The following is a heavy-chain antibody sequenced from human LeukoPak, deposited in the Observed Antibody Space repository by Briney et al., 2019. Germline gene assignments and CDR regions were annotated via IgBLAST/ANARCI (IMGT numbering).Heavy chain of an antibody. CDR2: IYYSGST. V-gene: IGHV4-59*12. CDR3: ARAGGYCSGGTCYSFDY. Sequence: PGGSLRLSCAASGFTFSSYSMNWVRQAPGKGLEWIGYIYYSGSTSYNPSLKSRLTMSVDTSKNQFSLNLSSVTAADTAVYYCARAGGYCSGGTCYSFDYWGQGTLVTVSS. J-gene: IGHJ4*02. CDR1: GFTFSSYS. D-gene: IGHD2-15*01.